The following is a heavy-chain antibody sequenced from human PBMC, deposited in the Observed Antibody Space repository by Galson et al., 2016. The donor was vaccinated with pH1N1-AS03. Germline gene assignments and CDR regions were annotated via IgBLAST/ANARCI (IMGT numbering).Heavy chain of an antibody. D-gene: IGHD2-2*01. J-gene: IGHJ6*02. CDR3: ARDPRGPCTSTTCPTAYYFGMDV. V-gene: IGHV1-2*04. CDR2: INPNNGVT. CDR1: GGTFSSYI. Sequence: SVKVSCKASGGTFSSYIITWVRQAPGQGLEWMGWINPNNGVTNYAQKFQAWVTMTGDTSISTAYMELYGLKSDDTAVYYCARDPRGPCTSTTCPTAYYFGMDVWGQGTTVIVS.